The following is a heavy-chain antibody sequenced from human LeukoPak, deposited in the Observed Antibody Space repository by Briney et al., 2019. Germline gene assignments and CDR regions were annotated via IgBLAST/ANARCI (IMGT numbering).Heavy chain of an antibody. Sequence: PGGSLRLSCAASGFTFSSYGMHWVRQAPGKGLEWVAFIRYDGSNKYYADSVKGRFTISRDNSKNTLYLQMNSLRAEDTAVYYCAKGWGYCSGGSRYPSRVYWGQGTLVTVSS. D-gene: IGHD2-15*01. CDR3: AKGWGYCSGGSRYPSRVY. J-gene: IGHJ4*02. CDR2: IRYDGSNK. V-gene: IGHV3-30*02. CDR1: GFTFSSYG.